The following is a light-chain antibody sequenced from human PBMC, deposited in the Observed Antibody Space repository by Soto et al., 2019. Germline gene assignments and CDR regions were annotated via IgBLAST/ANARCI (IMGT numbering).Light chain of an antibody. Sequence: QSALTQPPSVSGAPGQRVTISCTESGSNIGTGYDVHWYQQLPGTAPKLLIYSNANRPSGVPDRFSGSKSGTSASLAITGLQAEDEADYYCQSYDSSLSSYVFGTGTKVTVL. CDR2: SNA. CDR3: QSYDSSLSSYV. V-gene: IGLV1-40*01. CDR1: GSNIGTGYD. J-gene: IGLJ1*01.